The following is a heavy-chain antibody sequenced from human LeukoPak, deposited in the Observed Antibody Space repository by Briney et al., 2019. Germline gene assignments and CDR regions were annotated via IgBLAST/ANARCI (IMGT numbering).Heavy chain of an antibody. CDR1: GFTVSNDY. Sequence: GGSLRLSCAASGFTVSNDYMAWVRQAPGGGLEWVPLIYGDGTTFYTDSVKGRFTISRDNFKNSLYLQMSSLRPEDTALYYCARDRAGAQSWVALDPWGQGTLVTVSS. CDR2: IYGDGTT. V-gene: IGHV3-66*02. D-gene: IGHD3-10*01. J-gene: IGHJ5*02. CDR3: ARDRAGAQSWVALDP.